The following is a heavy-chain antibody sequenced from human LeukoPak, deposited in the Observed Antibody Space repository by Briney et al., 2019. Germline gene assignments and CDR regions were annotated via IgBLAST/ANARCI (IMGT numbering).Heavy chain of an antibody. D-gene: IGHD1-20*01. CDR1: GFTFSSYW. V-gene: IGHV3-7*01. CDR3: ATYNWIDGSFDY. Sequence: GGSLRLSCAASGFTFSSYWMSWVRQAPGKGLEWVANIKQDGSEKYYVDFVKGRFTISRDNAKNSLYLQMISLRAEDTAVYYCATYNWIDGSFDYWGQGILVIVSS. J-gene: IGHJ4*02. CDR2: IKQDGSEK.